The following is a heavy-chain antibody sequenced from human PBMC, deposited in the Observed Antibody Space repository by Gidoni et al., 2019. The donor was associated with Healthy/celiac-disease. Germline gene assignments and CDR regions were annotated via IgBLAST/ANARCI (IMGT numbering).Heavy chain of an antibody. CDR2: IIPIVGTA. CDR1: GGTFSSYA. V-gene: IGHV1-69*01. J-gene: IGHJ3*02. Sequence: QVQLVQSGAEVKKPGSSVKVSCKASGGTFSSYAISWVRQAPGQGLEWMGGIIPIVGTANYAQKFQGRVTITADESTSTAYMELSSLRSEDTAVYYCARTLAYYYDSSGYFGFDIWGQGTMVTVSS. CDR3: ARTLAYYYDSSGYFGFDI. D-gene: IGHD3-22*01.